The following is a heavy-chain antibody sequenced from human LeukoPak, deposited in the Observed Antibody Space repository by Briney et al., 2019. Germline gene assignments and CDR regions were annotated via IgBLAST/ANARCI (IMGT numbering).Heavy chain of an antibody. Sequence: PSETLSLTCAVYGGSFSGYYWSWLRQPPGKGLEWIGEINHSGSTNYNPSLKGRVTISVDTSKNQFSLKLSSVTAADTAVYYCARMGVGWYSSGSTHSGYFDYWGQGTLVTVSS. CDR1: GGSFSGYY. CDR3: ARMGVGWYSSGSTHSGYFDY. V-gene: IGHV4-34*01. D-gene: IGHD6-19*01. J-gene: IGHJ4*02. CDR2: INHSGST.